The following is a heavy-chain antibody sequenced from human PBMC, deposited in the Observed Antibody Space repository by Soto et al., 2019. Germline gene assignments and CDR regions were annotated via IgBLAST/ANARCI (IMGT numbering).Heavy chain of an antibody. D-gene: IGHD3-3*01. V-gene: IGHV3-21*01. CDR1: GFTFSSYS. CDR3: ATSLRDFWSGYFDYYYGMDV. Sequence: GGSLRLSCAASGFTFSSYSMNWVRQAPGKGLEWVSSISSSSSYIYYADSVRGRFTISRDNAKNSLYLQMNSLRAEDTAVYYCATSLRDFWSGYFDYYYGMDVWGQGTTVTVSS. CDR2: ISSSSSYI. J-gene: IGHJ6*02.